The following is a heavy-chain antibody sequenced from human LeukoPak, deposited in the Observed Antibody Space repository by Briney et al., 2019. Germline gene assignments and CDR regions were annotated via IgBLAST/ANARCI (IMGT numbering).Heavy chain of an antibody. CDR1: GFTFSSYA. Sequence: GGSLRLSCAASGFTFSSYAMSWVRQAPGEGLEWVSAISGSGGSTYYADSVKGRFTISRDNSKNTLYLQMNSLRAEDTAVYYCAKDSGYDSGYDPLYVDYWGQGTLVTVSS. D-gene: IGHD5-12*01. CDR2: ISGSGGST. J-gene: IGHJ4*02. CDR3: AKDSGYDSGYDPLYVDY. V-gene: IGHV3-23*01.